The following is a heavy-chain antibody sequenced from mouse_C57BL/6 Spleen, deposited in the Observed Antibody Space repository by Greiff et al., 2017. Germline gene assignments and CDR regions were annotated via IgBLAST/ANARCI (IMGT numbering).Heavy chain of an antibody. Sequence: VQLKQSGAELVKPGASVKLSCTASGFNINDYYMHWVKQRTEQGLEWIGRIDPEDGETKYAPKFQGKATITADTSSTTAYLQLSSLTSEDTAVYYCVYYYGSSYGYFDVWGTGTTVTVSS. J-gene: IGHJ1*03. CDR1: GFNINDYY. D-gene: IGHD1-1*01. V-gene: IGHV14-2*01. CDR3: VYYYGSSYGYFDV. CDR2: IDPEDGET.